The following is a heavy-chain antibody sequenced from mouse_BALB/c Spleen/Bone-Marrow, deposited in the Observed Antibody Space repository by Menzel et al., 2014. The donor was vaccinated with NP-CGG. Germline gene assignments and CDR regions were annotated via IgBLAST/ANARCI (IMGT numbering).Heavy chain of an antibody. D-gene: IGHD2-1*01. CDR2: INPSSGYT. CDR1: GYTFTTYT. V-gene: IGHV1-4*01. CDR3: ARVYGNYDAMDY. Sequence: QVQLQQPGAELARPVASVRWSCKTSGYTFTTYTMHWVKQTPGQGLEWIGYINPSSGYTYYNQKFKDKSTLTADKSSSAAYLQLSRLTSEASAGYYCARVYGNYDAMDYWGQGTSVTGSS. J-gene: IGHJ4*01.